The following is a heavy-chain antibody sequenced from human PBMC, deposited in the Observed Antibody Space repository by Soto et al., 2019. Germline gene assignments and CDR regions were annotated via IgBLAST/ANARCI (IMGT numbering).Heavy chain of an antibody. Sequence: EVQLLESGGGLVQPGGSLRLSCAASGFTFSSYAMSWVRQAPGKGLEWVSAISGSGGSTYYADSVKGRFTISRDNSKNTLYLQMNSLRAEGTAVYYWARRSSGWYFDYWGQGTLVTVSS. CDR3: ARRSSGWYFDY. CDR1: GFTFSSYA. V-gene: IGHV3-23*01. J-gene: IGHJ4*02. CDR2: ISGSGGST. D-gene: IGHD6-19*01.